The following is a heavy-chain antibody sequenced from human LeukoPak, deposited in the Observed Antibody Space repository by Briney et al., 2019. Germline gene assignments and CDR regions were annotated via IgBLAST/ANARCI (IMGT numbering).Heavy chain of an antibody. D-gene: IGHD3-10*01. V-gene: IGHV5-51*01. CDR3: ARHGGRFYYYGSGSYYHY. Sequence: GESLKISCKGSGYSFTSYWIGWVRQMPGKGLEWMGIIYPGDSDTRYSPSFQGQVTISADKSISTAYLQWSSLKASDTATYYCARHGGRFYYYGSGSYYHYWGQGTLVTVSS. J-gene: IGHJ4*02. CDR1: GYSFTSYW. CDR2: IYPGDSDT.